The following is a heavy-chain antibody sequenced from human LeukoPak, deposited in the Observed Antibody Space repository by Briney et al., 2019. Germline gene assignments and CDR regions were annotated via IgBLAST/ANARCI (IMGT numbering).Heavy chain of an antibody. V-gene: IGHV1-2*02. CDR1: GYTFTDYY. Sequence: ASVKVSCKASGYTFTDYYIHWVRQAPGQGLEWMGWIDPKTGDTNYLQKLQGRVTMTRDTSISTAYMELSRLRSDDTAVFYCTRGPNVYGSGRSWFDPWGQGTLVTVSS. D-gene: IGHD3-10*01. J-gene: IGHJ5*02. CDR2: IDPKTGDT. CDR3: TRGPNVYGSGRSWFDP.